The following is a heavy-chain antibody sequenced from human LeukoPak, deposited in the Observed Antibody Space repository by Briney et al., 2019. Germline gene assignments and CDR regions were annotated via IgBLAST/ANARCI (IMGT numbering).Heavy chain of an antibody. J-gene: IGHJ4*02. V-gene: IGHV4-38-2*01. D-gene: IGHD5-18*01. CDR1: GYSISSGYY. Sequence: SETLSLTCAVSGYSISSGYYWGWIRQPPGKGLEWIGSIYHSGSTVYSPSLKSRGTISVDTSKNQFSLRLNSVTAADTAVYYCARNISLGRDTTMVTVFDYWGREPWSPSPQ. CDR3: ARNISLGRDTTMVTVFDY. CDR2: IYHSGST.